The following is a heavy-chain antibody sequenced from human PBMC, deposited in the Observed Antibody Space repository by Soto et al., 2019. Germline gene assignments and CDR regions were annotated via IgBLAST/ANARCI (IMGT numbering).Heavy chain of an antibody. V-gene: IGHV3-30*03. CDR1: GFTFSSFG. J-gene: IGHJ4*02. CDR2: ISYNGHDK. CDR3: ALIVVSSTARLFLTY. D-gene: IGHD1-26*01. Sequence: QVQLVESGGGVVHPGRSLRLSCAASGFTFSSFGMHWVRQAPGKGLEWVALISYNGHDKYYADSVKGRFTISRDNSTNTVYLPRNCLRPGDSAVHLRALIVVSSTARLFLTYWAQRTLVTVS.